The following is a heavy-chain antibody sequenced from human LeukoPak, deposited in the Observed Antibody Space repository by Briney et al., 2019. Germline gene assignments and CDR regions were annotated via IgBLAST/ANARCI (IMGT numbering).Heavy chain of an antibody. D-gene: IGHD6-19*01. CDR2: IRYGGSNK. J-gene: IGHJ4*02. CDR1: GFTFSSYG. CDR3: AKDPVNRGWKTGDSSGWYVDY. Sequence: GGSLRLSCAASGFTFSSYGMHWVRQAPGKGLEWVAFIRYGGSNKYYADSVKGRFTISRDNSKNTLYLQMNSLRAEDTAVYYCAKDPVNRGWKTGDSSGWYVDYWGQGTLVTVSS. V-gene: IGHV3-30*02.